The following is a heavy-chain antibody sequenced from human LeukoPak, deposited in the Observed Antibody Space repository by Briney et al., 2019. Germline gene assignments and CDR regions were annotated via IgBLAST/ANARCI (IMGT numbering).Heavy chain of an antibody. CDR2: IYHSGST. CDR1: GGSISSNNW. D-gene: IGHD3-22*01. CDR3: ASLDYYDSSGSIGY. Sequence: SGTLSLTCAVSGGSISSNNWWSWVRQPPGKGLEWIADIYHSGSTYYNPSLKSRVTISVDRSKNQFSLKLSSVTAADTAVYYCASLDYYDSSGSIGYWGQGTLVTVSS. J-gene: IGHJ4*02. V-gene: IGHV4-4*02.